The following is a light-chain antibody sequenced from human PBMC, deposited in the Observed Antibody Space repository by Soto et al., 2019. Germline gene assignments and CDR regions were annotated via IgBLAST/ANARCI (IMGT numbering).Light chain of an antibody. CDR1: QSISTY. CDR3: QQRSNWRPP. J-gene: IGKJ4*01. V-gene: IGKV3-11*01. CDR2: DAS. Sequence: IVLTQSPATLSLSPGERATLSCRASQSISTYLAWYQQKPGQAPRLLIYDASKRATSIPARFGGSGSGTDVTLTISSLEPEDFAVYYYQQRSNWRPPFGGGTKVEIK.